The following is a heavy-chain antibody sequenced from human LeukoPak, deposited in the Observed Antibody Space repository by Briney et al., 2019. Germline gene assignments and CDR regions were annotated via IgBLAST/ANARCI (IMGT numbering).Heavy chain of an antibody. CDR3: AKDRYDFWSGRRNWFDP. D-gene: IGHD3-3*01. Sequence: PGGSLRLSCAASGFTFSSYAMSWVRQAPGKGLEWVSAISGSGGSTYYADSVKGRFTISRDNSKNTLYLQMNSLRAEDTAVYYCAKDRYDFWSGRRNWFDPWGQGTLVTVSS. V-gene: IGHV3-23*01. CDR2: ISGSGGST. CDR1: GFTFSSYA. J-gene: IGHJ5*02.